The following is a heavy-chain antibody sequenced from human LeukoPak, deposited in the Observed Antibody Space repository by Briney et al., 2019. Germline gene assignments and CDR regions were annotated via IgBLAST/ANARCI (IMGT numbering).Heavy chain of an antibody. V-gene: IGHV4-30-2*01. J-gene: IGHJ4*02. CDR2: IYHSGST. D-gene: IGHD3-10*01. CDR1: GGSINSGGYS. Sequence: PSQTLSLTCAVSGGSINSGGYSWSWIRQPPGKGLEWMGYIYHSGSTYYNPSLKSRVTMSVDRSKNHFSLKLSSVTAADTAVYYCARSYSFGELPAFDYWGQGTLVTVSS. CDR3: ARSYSFGELPAFDY.